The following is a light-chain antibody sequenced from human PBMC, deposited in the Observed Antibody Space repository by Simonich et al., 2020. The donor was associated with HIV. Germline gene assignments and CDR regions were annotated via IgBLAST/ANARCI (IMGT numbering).Light chain of an antibody. V-gene: IGKV1-NL1*01. Sequence: DIQMTQSPSSLSASVGDRVTITCRASQGISNSLAWYQQKPGKAPKLLLYAASRLESGVPSRFSGSGSGTDYTLTISRLEPEDFAVYYCQQYGSSPYTFGQGTKLEIK. J-gene: IGKJ2*01. CDR2: AAS. CDR3: QQYGSSPYT. CDR1: QGISNS.